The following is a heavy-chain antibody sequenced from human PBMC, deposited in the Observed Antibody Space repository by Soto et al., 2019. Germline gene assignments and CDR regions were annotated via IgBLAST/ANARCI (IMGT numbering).Heavy chain of an antibody. CDR2: IYYSGST. CDR3: AGAGGGEYSIDFDY. D-gene: IGHD6-13*01. V-gene: IGHV4-59*01. Sequence: PSETLSLTCTVSGGSISSYYWSWIRQPPGKGLEWIGYIYYSGSTNYNPSLKSRVTISVDTSKNQFSLKLSSVTAADTAVYYCAGAGGGEYSIDFDYWGQGTLVTSPQ. CDR1: GGSISSYY. J-gene: IGHJ4*02.